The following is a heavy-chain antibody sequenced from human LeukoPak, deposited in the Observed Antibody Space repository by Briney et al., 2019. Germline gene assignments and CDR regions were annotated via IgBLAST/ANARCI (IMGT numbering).Heavy chain of an antibody. CDR1: GYTFTSYG. V-gene: IGHV1-8*01. Sequence: ASVKVSCKASGYTFTSYGINWVRQATGQGLEWMGWMNPNSGNTGYAQKFQGRVTMTRNTSISTAYMELSSLRSEDTAVYYCARGYRYYDSSGYYSVDYWGQGTLVTVSS. J-gene: IGHJ4*02. CDR2: MNPNSGNT. D-gene: IGHD3-22*01. CDR3: ARGYRYYDSSGYYSVDY.